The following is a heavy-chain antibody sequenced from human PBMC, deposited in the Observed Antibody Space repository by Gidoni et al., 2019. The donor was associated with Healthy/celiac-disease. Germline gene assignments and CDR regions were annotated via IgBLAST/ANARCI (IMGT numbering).Heavy chain of an antibody. D-gene: IGHD1-26*01. V-gene: IGHV4-61*01. CDR1: GGSVSSGSYY. Sequence: QVQLQESGPGLVKPSETLSLTCTVSGGSVSSGSYYWSWIRQPPGKGLEWIGYIYYSGSTNYNPPLKSRVTIAVDTSKNQFSLKLSSVTAADTAVYYCARERYSGVYFDYWGQGTLVTVSS. J-gene: IGHJ4*02. CDR2: IYYSGST. CDR3: ARERYSGVYFDY.